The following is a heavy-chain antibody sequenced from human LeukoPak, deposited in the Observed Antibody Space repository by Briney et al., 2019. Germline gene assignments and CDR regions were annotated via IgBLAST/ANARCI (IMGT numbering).Heavy chain of an antibody. CDR1: GYIFTNYY. V-gene: IGHV1-46*01. CDR3: AKDHRRAYFRAPAP. Sequence: EASVKVSCKASGYIFTNYYMHWVRQAPGQGLEWMGTINPSGGSTTYAQTLQGRVTMTRDTSTSTVYMELSSLRSEDTAVYYCAKDHRRAYFRAPAPWGPGTLVTVSS. J-gene: IGHJ1*01. D-gene: IGHD1-14*01. CDR2: INPSGGST.